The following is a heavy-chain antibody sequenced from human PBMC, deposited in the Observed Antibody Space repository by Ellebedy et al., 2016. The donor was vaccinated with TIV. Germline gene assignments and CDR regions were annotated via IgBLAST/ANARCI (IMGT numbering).Heavy chain of an antibody. Sequence: ASVKVSXKASGYTFTGYYMHWVRQAPGQGLEWMGWINPNSGGTNYAQKFQGWVTMTRDTSISTAYMELSRLRSDDTAVYYCAREDDYGDYVRAFDIWGQGTMVTVSS. CDR3: AREDDYGDYVRAFDI. CDR2: INPNSGGT. CDR1: GYTFTGYY. D-gene: IGHD4-17*01. V-gene: IGHV1-2*04. J-gene: IGHJ3*02.